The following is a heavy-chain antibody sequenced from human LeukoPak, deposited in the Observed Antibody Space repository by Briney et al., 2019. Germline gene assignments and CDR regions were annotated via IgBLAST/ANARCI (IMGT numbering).Heavy chain of an antibody. CDR2: IKQDGSEK. J-gene: IGHJ3*02. D-gene: IGHD3-22*01. Sequence: GGSLRLSCATSGFTFSSFWMTWVRQVPGKGLEWLANIKQDGSEKHYVDSVKGRFTISRDNAKNSLYLQMNSLRAEDTAVYYCARDARYYYDSSGSNAFDIWGQGTMVTVSS. V-gene: IGHV3-7*01. CDR1: GFTFSSFW. CDR3: ARDARYYYDSSGSNAFDI.